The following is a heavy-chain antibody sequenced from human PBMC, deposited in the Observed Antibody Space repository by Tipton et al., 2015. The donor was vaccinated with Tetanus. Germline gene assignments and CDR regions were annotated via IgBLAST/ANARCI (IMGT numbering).Heavy chain of an antibody. CDR2: ICPGDSDT. J-gene: IGHJ4*02. CDR3: ARHKTGSYHAPFDY. Sequence: QLVQSGAEVKKPGESLKISCEISAYNFTSYWIGWVRQMPGKGLEWMGIICPGDSDTRYSPSFQGQVTISADNSISTAYLQWSSLKASDTAMYYCARHKTGSYHAPFDYWGQGTLVTVSS. CDR1: AYNFTSYW. D-gene: IGHD1-26*01. V-gene: IGHV5-51*01.